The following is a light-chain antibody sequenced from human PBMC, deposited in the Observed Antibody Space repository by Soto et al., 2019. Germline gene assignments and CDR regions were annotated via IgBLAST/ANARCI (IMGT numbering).Light chain of an antibody. CDR3: QSYDPTLNVV. CDR2: ANN. J-gene: IGLJ2*01. V-gene: IGLV1-40*01. CDR1: NSNVGGGYD. Sequence: QSVLTQPPSVSGAPGQTVTISCTGSNSNVGGGYDVHWYQQLPGSAPKLLIYANNNRTSGVPDRFSGSKSGTSASLAITGLQAEAEADYYCQSYDPTLNVVFGGGTQMTVL.